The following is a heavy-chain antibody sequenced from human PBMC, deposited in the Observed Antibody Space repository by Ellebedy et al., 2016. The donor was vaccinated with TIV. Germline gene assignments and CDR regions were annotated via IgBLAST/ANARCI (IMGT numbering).Heavy chain of an antibody. J-gene: IGHJ5*02. V-gene: IGHV3-7*01. D-gene: IGHD4-17*01. CDR1: GFNFRSYW. CDR3: ARRASYGDYAVQVNPWFDP. Sequence: PGGSLRLSCAASGFNFRSYWMTWVRQAPGKGLEWVAKIRQEGDEIYYVESVKGRFTISSDNAKNSLVRQMNSLRVEDTAVYYCARRASYGDYAVQVNPWFDPWGQGTLVTVSS. CDR2: IRQEGDEI.